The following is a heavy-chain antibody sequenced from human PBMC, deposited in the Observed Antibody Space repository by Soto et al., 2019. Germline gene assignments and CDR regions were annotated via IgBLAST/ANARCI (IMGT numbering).Heavy chain of an antibody. J-gene: IGHJ4*02. Sequence: QVQLVQSGAEEKKPGASVKVSCKASGYTFTSYAMHWVRQAPGQRLEWMGWINAGNGNTKYSQKFQGRVTITRDTSASTAYRELSSLRAEDTAVYYCARGWEWEPGLYWGQGTLVTVSS. V-gene: IGHV1-3*05. CDR2: INAGNGNT. CDR1: GYTFTSYA. D-gene: IGHD1-26*01. CDR3: ARGWEWEPGLY.